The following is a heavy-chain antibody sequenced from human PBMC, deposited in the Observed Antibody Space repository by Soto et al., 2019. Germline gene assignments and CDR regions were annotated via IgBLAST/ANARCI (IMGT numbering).Heavy chain of an antibody. J-gene: IGHJ4*02. CDR1: GFTVSSNY. Sequence: SLRLSCAASGFTVSSNYMSWVRQAPGKGLEWVSGISWNSGSIGYADSVKGRFTISRDNAKNSLYLQMNSLRAEDTALYYCAKDRDYDFWSGFFDYWGQGT. CDR2: ISWNSGSI. V-gene: IGHV3-9*01. CDR3: AKDRDYDFWSGFFDY. D-gene: IGHD3-3*01.